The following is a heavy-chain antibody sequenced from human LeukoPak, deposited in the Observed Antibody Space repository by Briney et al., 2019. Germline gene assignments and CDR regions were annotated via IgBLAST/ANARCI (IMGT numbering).Heavy chain of an antibody. CDR1: GFTFSSYA. CDR3: ARVGYTSYYYYGMDV. Sequence: GGSLRLSCAASGFTFSSYAMHWVRQARGKGLEYVSAISSNGGSTYYANSVKGRFTISRDNSKNTLYLQMGSLRAEDMAVYYCARVGYTSYYYYGMDVWGQGTTVTVSS. D-gene: IGHD6-13*01. J-gene: IGHJ6*02. V-gene: IGHV3-64*01. CDR2: ISSNGGST.